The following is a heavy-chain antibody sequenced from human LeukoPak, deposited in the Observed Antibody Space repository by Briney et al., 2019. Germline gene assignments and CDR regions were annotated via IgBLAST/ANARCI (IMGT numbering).Heavy chain of an antibody. CDR1: GGSFSGYY. Sequence: SETLSLTCAVYGGSFSGYYWSWIRQPPGKGLEWIGEINHSGSTNYNPSLKSRVTISVDTSKNQFSLKLSSVTAADTAVYYCAGYYDSSGYFPLVYWGQGTLVTVSS. CDR3: AGYYDSSGYFPLVY. J-gene: IGHJ4*02. CDR2: INHSGST. D-gene: IGHD3-22*01. V-gene: IGHV4-34*01.